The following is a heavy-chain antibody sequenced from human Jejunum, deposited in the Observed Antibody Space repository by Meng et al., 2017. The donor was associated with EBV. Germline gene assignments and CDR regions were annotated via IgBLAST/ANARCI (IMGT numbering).Heavy chain of an antibody. D-gene: IGHD5-24*01. CDR1: GDTFTRYY. V-gene: IGHV1-46*01. J-gene: IGHJ5*02. CDR3: AGGMTIRQNWFDP. Sequence: VQLVQSGAEVKKPVASVKVSCKVSGDTFTRYYMHWVRQAPGQGLEWIGIINPTGDSTTYAEKFQGRLTMTRDTSTTTAYMELSSLRSEDTAVYYCAGGMTIRQNWFDPWGQGTLVTVSS. CDR2: INPTGDST.